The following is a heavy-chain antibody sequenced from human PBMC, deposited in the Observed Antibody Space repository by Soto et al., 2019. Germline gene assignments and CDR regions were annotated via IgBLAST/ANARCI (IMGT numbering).Heavy chain of an antibody. J-gene: IGHJ4*02. D-gene: IGHD3-9*01. V-gene: IGHV4-39*01. CDR1: GGSISSSNYY. CDR2: LYQSGSN. CDR3: ASIYHDTLTGYKSRAFDY. Sequence: SETLSLTCTVSGGSISSSNYYWGWIRQSPGKGLEWIGSLYQSGSNYYNPFLKSRVTISLDTSNNQFSLKMSSVTAADTAVYYCASIYHDTLTGYKSRAFDYWGQGTLVTVSS.